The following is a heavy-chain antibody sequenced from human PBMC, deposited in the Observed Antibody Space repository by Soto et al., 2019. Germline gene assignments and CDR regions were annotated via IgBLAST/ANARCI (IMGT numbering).Heavy chain of an antibody. CDR2: MNPGSCDT. D-gene: IGHD5-18*01. V-gene: IGHV1-8*01. J-gene: IGHJ5*02. CDR3: ARMASFGSLNWFDA. Sequence: GXSVQVSCQASVYIFTDNDVSWVRQATGQGLEWMGWMNPGSCDTGYAQKFQGRVTMTRNISIATAYMELSSLRADDTAIDYCARMASFGSLNWFDAWGQGTLATVSS. CDR1: VYIFTDND.